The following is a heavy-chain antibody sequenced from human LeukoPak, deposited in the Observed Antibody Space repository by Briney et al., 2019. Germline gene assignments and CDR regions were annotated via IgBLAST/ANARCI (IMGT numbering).Heavy chain of an antibody. V-gene: IGHV3-30*02. D-gene: IGHD3-22*01. J-gene: IGHJ4*02. CDR2: IRYDGSNK. CDR1: GFPFTIYG. Sequence: GSLKLSFAASGFPFTIYGMHLVRQAPGKGLEVGAFIRYDGSNKYYADSVKGRFTFSRDNSKNTLYLQMNSLIAEDTAVYYCAKGSSSSVYYWTGIDYWGQGTLVTVSS. CDR3: AKGSSSSVYYWTGIDY.